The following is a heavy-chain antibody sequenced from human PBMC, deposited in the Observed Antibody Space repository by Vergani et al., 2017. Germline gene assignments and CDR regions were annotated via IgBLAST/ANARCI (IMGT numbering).Heavy chain of an antibody. CDR2: VSGSSATP. V-gene: IGHV3-23*01. J-gene: IGHJ4*02. CDR1: GFSVSNSG. CDR3: TKGSRGYTGYFFDY. D-gene: IGHD5-12*01. Sequence: VQILQSGGGVVQPGGSLRLSCVASGFSVSNSGMHWVRQTPGKGLEWVSSVSGSSATPYYADSVKGRFIISRDNSKNTLHLQMNSLRADDTAVYYCTKGSRGYTGYFFDYWGQGTLATVSS.